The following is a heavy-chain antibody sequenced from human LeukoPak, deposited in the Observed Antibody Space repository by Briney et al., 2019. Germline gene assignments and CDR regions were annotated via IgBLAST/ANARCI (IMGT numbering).Heavy chain of an antibody. D-gene: IGHD2-21*02. V-gene: IGHV3-43*02. CDR2: ITANGDST. CDR1: GFSFAYYA. CDR3: AKDIEAGTAGFSFDY. Sequence: PGGSXRLSCAASGFSFAYYAMHWVRHAPGKGLEWVSLITANGDSTYYADSVKGRFTISRDNSKNSLSLQMNSLRTEDTALYYCAKDIEAGTAGFSFDYWGQGTQVTVSS. J-gene: IGHJ4*02.